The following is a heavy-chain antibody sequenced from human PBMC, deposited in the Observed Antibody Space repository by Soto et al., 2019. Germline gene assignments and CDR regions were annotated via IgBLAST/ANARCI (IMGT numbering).Heavy chain of an antibody. CDR1: GFTFGPYW. Sequence: EVQLVESGGGLVQPGGSLRLSCAASGFTFGPYWMHWVRQVPGKGLVWLSRINSDGSSTNYADSVKGRFTISRDNAKSTLSLHMHRLRAEDTAVYYCASGGSGYYNYWGQGHLVTVSS. D-gene: IGHD3-22*01. CDR2: INSDGSST. J-gene: IGHJ4*02. V-gene: IGHV3-74*01. CDR3: ASGGSGYYNY.